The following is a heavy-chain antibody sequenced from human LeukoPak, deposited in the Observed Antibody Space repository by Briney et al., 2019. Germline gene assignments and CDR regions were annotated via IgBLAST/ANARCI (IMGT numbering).Heavy chain of an antibody. CDR1: GGSIGTDY. CDR2: VYSRGSP. CDR3: ARHVSWYSGGFEL. J-gene: IGHJ3*01. V-gene: IGHV4-4*09. Sequence: SETLSLTCSDSGGSIGTDYWSWIRQPPGRRLEWIGFVYSRGSPTYNPSLQSRVAMSIDMSKNQFSLNLSSVTAADTAVYYCARHVSWYSGGFELWGQGTMVTVSS. D-gene: IGHD2-15*01.